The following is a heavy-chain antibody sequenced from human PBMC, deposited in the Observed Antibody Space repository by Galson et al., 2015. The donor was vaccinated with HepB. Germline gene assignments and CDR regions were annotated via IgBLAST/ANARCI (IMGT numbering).Heavy chain of an antibody. CDR3: AKGGVGVVPAAIEEPYFLDL. Sequence: SVKVSCKASGYTFTSYDINWVRQATGQGLEWVGWMNPDSGKTCYVQKFKGRVTMTRNTSINTAYMELSGLTSEDTAVYYCAKGGVGVVPAAIEEPYFLDLRAQDTLVTVSS. D-gene: IGHD2-2*01. J-gene: IGHJ5*02. CDR2: MNPDSGKT. V-gene: IGHV1-8*01. CDR1: GYTFTSYD.